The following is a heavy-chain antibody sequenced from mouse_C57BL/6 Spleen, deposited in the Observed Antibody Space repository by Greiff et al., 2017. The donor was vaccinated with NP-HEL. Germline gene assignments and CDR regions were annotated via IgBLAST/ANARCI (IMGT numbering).Heavy chain of an antibody. CDR1: GFTFSDYY. CDR3: ARDSYSNYAMDY. Sequence: EVNVVESEGGLVQPGSSMKLSCTASGFTFSDYYMAWVRQVPEKGLEWVANINYDGSSTYYLDSLKSRFIISRDNAKNILYLQMSSLKSEDTATYYCARDSYSNYAMDYWGQGTSVTVSS. D-gene: IGHD2-5*01. V-gene: IGHV5-16*01. CDR2: INYDGSST. J-gene: IGHJ4*01.